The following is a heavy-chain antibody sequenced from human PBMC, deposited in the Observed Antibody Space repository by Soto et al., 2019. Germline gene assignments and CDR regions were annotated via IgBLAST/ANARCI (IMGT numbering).Heavy chain of an antibody. Sequence: TSETLSLTCTVSGGSISSYYWSWIRQPPGKGLEWIGYIYYSGSTNYNPSLKSRVTISVDTSKNQFSLKLSSVTAADTAVYYCASLQYYAFWSGYYILDYWGQGTLVTVSS. CDR1: GGSISSYY. CDR3: ASLQYYAFWSGYYILDY. CDR2: IYYSGST. D-gene: IGHD3-3*01. V-gene: IGHV4-59*01. J-gene: IGHJ4*02.